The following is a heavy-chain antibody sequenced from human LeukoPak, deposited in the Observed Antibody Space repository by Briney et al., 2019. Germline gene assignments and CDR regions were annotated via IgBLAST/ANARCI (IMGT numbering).Heavy chain of an antibody. V-gene: IGHV4-30-4*08. CDR3: ACVLPAAMVAFDI. D-gene: IGHD2-2*01. CDR2: IYYSGST. CDR1: GGSISSGDYY. Sequence: PSETLSLTCSVSGGSISSGDYYWSWIRQPPGKGLEWIGYIYYSGSTYYNPSLKSRLTISVDTSKNQFSLKLSSVTAADTAVYYCACVLPAAMVAFDIWGQGTMVTVSS. J-gene: IGHJ3*02.